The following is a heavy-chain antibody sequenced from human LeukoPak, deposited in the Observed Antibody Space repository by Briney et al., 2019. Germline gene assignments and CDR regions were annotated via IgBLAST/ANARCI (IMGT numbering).Heavy chain of an antibody. CDR1: GYSFTSYW. CDR3: ARRDSTSRAYYYYYMDV. CDR2: IYPGDSDT. V-gene: IGHV5-51*01. Sequence: GESLKISCKGSGYSFTSYWIGWVRQMPGKGLEWMGIIYPGDSDTRYSPSFQGQVTISADKSISTAYLQWSSLKASDTAMYYCARRDSTSRAYYYYYMDVWGKGTTVTVSS. J-gene: IGHJ6*03. D-gene: IGHD2-2*01.